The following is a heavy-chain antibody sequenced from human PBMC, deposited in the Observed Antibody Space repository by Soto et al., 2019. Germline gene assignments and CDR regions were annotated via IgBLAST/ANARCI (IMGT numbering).Heavy chain of an antibody. J-gene: IGHJ6*02. CDR2: ISGSGGST. CDR3: AKAQYFDWLLYYYYYGMDV. D-gene: IGHD3-9*01. Sequence: GGSLRLSCAASGFTFSSYAMSWVRQAPGKGLEWVSAISGSGGSTYYADSVKGRFTISRDNSKNTLYLQMNSLRAEDTAVYYCAKAQYFDWLLYYYYYGMDVWGQGTTVTVS. CDR1: GFTFSSYA. V-gene: IGHV3-23*01.